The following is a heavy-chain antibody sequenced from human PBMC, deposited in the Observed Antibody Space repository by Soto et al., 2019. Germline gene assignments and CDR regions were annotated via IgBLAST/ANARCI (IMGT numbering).Heavy chain of an antibody. D-gene: IGHD1-1*01. CDR2: INGGTGQT. CDR1: GYPLTTHA. CDR3: ARRKGMEENSYHYGLDI. J-gene: IGHJ6*01. V-gene: IGHV1-3*01. Sequence: GGSVEVFFRASGYPLTTHAMHLVRQAPGQRLEWMGWINGGTGQTKHSQRFQDRVNITRDTSASTAYMELSSLRSEDTAVYHCARRKGMEENSYHYGLDIWGQGTTVTVSS.